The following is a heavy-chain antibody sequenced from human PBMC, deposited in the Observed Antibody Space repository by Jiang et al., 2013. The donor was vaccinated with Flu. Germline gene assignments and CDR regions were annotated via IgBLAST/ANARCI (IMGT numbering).Heavy chain of an antibody. Sequence: SSVKVSCKASGGTFSSYAISWVRQAPGQGLEWMGGIIPIFGTANYAQRFQGRVTITADESTSTAYMELSSLRSEDTAVYYCARGSEVQGPDTAMSHWGQGTLVTVSS. CDR3: ARGSEVQGPDTAMSH. V-gene: IGHV1-69*01. J-gene: IGHJ4*02. D-gene: IGHD5-18*01. CDR2: IIPIFGTA. CDR1: GGTFSSYA.